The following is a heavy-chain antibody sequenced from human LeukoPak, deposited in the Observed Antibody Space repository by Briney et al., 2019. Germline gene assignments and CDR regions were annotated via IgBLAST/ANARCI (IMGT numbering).Heavy chain of an antibody. Sequence: GGSLRLSCAASGFTFSSYSMMWVRQAPGKGLEWVSYISSSSTTIHYADSVKGRFTISRDNAKNSLYLQMNSLRAEDTAVYYCARPYSSGWDNWFDPWGQGTLVTVSS. CDR3: ARPYSSGWDNWFDP. CDR2: ISSSSTTI. V-gene: IGHV3-48*04. CDR1: GFTFSSYS. D-gene: IGHD6-19*01. J-gene: IGHJ5*02.